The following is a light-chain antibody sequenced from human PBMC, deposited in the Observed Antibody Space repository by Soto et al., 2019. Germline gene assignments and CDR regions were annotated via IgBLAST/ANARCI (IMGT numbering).Light chain of an antibody. V-gene: IGKV1-8*01. CDR3: LQYYSYPYP. CDR2: AAS. Sequence: AIRMTQSPSSLSASTGDRVTITCRASQGISSYLAWYQQKPGKAPKLLIYAASTLQSGVPSRFSGSGSGTDFTVAISCLQSEDFATYYCLQYYSYPYPFGQGTKLEIK. CDR1: QGISSY. J-gene: IGKJ2*01.